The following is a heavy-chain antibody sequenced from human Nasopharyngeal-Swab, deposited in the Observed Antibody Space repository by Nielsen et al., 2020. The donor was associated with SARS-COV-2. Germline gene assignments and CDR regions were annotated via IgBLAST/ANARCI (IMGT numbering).Heavy chain of an antibody. CDR2: IYYSGST. J-gene: IGHJ6*02. CDR1: GGSISSSSYY. V-gene: IGHV4-39*01. Sequence: SETLSLTCTVPGGSISSSSYYWGWIRQPPGKGREWIGSIYYSGSTYYNPSIKSRVTISVDTSKNRFSLKLSSVTAADTAVYYCARRIAAPGGDVMDVWGQGTTVTVSS. CDR3: ARRIAAPGGDVMDV. D-gene: IGHD6-6*01.